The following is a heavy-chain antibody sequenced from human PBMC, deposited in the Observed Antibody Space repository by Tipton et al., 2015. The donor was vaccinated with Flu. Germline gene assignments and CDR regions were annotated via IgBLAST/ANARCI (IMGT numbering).Heavy chain of an antibody. CDR3: ASTSNYGRRIEPNFDY. CDR2: VYPSGTT. D-gene: IGHD3-16*01. V-gene: IGHV4-39*01. CDR1: SGSIRSTNYF. J-gene: IGHJ4*02. Sequence: GLVKPSETLSLTCTVSSGSIRSTNYFCAWIRQPPGKRLELIGSVYPSGTTYYNPSLKSRVAMSVDTSKNQLSLMLRSVTAADTAVYYCASTSNYGRRIEPNFDYWGQGTLVTVSS.